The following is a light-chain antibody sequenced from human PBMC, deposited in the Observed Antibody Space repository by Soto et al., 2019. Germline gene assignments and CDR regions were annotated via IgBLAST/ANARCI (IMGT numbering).Light chain of an antibody. CDR1: QGISQS. J-gene: IGKJ4*01. CDR2: AAV. CDR3: QQVNYYPFT. Sequence: DIHLTQSPSLMSASVGDRVTITCRAIQGISQSVAWYQQKPGKAPKLLIYAAVVLQGGIPSRFSGSGSATEFILTISGLQPEDFATYYCQQVNYYPFTFGGGTRVEIK. V-gene: IGKV1-9*01.